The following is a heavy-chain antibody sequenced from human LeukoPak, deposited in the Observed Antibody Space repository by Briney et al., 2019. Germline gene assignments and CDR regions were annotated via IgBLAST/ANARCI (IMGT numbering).Heavy chain of an antibody. D-gene: IGHD2-8*01. J-gene: IGHJ4*02. V-gene: IGHV3-30*18. CDR3: ANSPGYCTNGVCYNEYFDY. CDR2: ISYDGSNK. Sequence: PGRSLRLSCAASGFTFSSYGMHWVRQAPGKGLEWVAVISYDGSNKYYADSVKGRFTTSRDNSKNTLYLQMNSLRAEDTAVYYCANSPGYCTNGVCYNEYFDYWGQGTLVTVSS. CDR1: GFTFSSYG.